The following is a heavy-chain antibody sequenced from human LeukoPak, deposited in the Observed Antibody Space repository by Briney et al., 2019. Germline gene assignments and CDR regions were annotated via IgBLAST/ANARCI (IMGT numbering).Heavy chain of an antibody. D-gene: IGHD5-24*01. CDR1: GFTFSSYA. J-gene: IGHJ4*02. V-gene: IGHV3-23*01. CDR3: AKDKSSERWLQLRMSDY. Sequence: GGSLRLSCAASGFTFSSYAMSWVRQAPGKGLEWVSAISGSGGSTYYADSVKGRFTISRDNSKNTLYLQMNSLRAEDTAVYYCAKDKSSERWLQLRMSDYWGQGTLVTVSS. CDR2: ISGSGGST.